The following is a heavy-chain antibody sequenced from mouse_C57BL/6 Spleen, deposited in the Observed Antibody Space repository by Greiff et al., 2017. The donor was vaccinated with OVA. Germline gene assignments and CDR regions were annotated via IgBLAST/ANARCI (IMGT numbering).Heavy chain of an antibody. Sequence: EVMLVESGGGLVKPGGSLKLSCAASGFTFSSYAMSWVRQTPEKRLEWVATISDGGSYTYYPDNVKGRFTISRDNAKNNLYLQMSHLKSEDTAMYYCAREGALYYFDYWGQGTTLTVSS. CDR3: AREGALYYFDY. V-gene: IGHV5-4*01. J-gene: IGHJ2*01. CDR2: ISDGGSYT. CDR1: GFTFSSYA.